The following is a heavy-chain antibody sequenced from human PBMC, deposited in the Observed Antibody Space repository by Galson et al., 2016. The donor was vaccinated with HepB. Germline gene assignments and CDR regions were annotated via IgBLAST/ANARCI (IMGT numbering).Heavy chain of an antibody. CDR2: ISSSSSYI. V-gene: IGHV3-21*04. CDR3: ARCSRSSAYYYYGMDV. D-gene: IGHD6-6*01. Sequence: SLRPSCAASGFTFSSYSMNWVRQAPGKGLEWVSSISSSSSYIYYADSVKGRFTISRDNAKNSLYLQMNSLRAEDTAVYYCARCSRSSAYYYYGMDVWGQGTTVIVSS. CDR1: GFTFSSYS. J-gene: IGHJ6*02.